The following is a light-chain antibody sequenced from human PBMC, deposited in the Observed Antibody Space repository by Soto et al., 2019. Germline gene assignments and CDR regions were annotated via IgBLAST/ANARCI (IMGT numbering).Light chain of an antibody. Sequence: EIVMTQSPATVSVSPGESATLSCRASESISRNLAWYQQKPGQAPRLLVYGASTRASGVAARFSGGGSGTDFTLTISSLQSEDFAIYLCQQYHNWPPAWTFGQGTKVEIK. J-gene: IGKJ1*01. CDR2: GAS. CDR1: ESISRN. CDR3: QQYHNWPPAWT. V-gene: IGKV3-15*01.